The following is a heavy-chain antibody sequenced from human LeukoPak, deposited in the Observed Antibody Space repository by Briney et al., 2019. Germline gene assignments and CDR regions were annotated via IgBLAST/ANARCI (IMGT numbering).Heavy chain of an antibody. CDR1: GGSISSGDYY. D-gene: IGHD3-22*01. J-gene: IGHJ4*02. V-gene: IGHV4-30-4*01. Sequence: SETLSLTCTVSGGSISSGDYYWSWIRQPPGKGLEWIGYIYYSGSTYHNPSLKSRVTISVDTSKNQFSLKLSSVTAADTAVYYCASWYYYDSSGYYCWGQGTLVTVSS. CDR2: IYYSGST. CDR3: ASWYYYDSSGYYC.